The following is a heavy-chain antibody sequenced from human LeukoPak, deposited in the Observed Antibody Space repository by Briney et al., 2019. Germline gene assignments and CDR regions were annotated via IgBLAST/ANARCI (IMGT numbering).Heavy chain of an antibody. V-gene: IGHV3-7*05. CDR2: IKQDGSDK. J-gene: IGHJ4*02. Sequence: GGSLRLSCAASGFTFSNYWMTWVRQAPGKGLESVANIKQDGSDKYYVDSVKGRFTISRDNAKNSLYLQMNSLRVEDTAVYYCARYGGSSRTYDYWGQGSLVTVSS. CDR3: ARYGGSSRTYDY. CDR1: GFTFSNYW. D-gene: IGHD2-15*01.